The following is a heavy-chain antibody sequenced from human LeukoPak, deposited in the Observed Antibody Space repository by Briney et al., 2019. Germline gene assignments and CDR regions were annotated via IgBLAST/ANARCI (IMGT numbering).Heavy chain of an antibody. V-gene: IGHV4-34*01. CDR3: ARGPLANRPRGFDP. D-gene: IGHD1-14*01. CDR1: GFTFSSYN. J-gene: IGHJ5*02. CDR2: INHSGST. Sequence: GSLRLSCAASGFTFSSYNMNWVRQPPGKGLEWIGEINHSGSTNYNPSLKSRVTISVDTSKNQFSLKLSSVTAADTAVYYCARGPLANRPRGFDPWGQGTLVTVSS.